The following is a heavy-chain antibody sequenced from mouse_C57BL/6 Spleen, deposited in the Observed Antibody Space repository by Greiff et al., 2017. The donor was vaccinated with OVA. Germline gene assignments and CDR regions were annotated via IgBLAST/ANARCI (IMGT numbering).Heavy chain of an antibody. Sequence: EVQLVESGGGLVKPGGSLKLSCAASGFTFSSYTMSWVRQTPEKRLEWVATISGGGGNTYYPDSVKGRFTISRDNAKNTLYLQMSSLRSEDTALYYCARHGDGYYPIWYFDVWGTGTTVTVSS. CDR2: ISGGGGNT. J-gene: IGHJ1*03. CDR1: GFTFSSYT. D-gene: IGHD2-3*01. CDR3: ARHGDGYYPIWYFDV. V-gene: IGHV5-9*01.